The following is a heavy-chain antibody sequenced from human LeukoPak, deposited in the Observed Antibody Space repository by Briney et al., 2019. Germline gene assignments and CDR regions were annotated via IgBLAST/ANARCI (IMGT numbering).Heavy chain of an antibody. CDR3: ARSSYFPPRTPNY. V-gene: IGHV4-34*01. D-gene: IGHD2-21*01. CDR1: GGSFSGYY. Sequence: PSETLSLTCAVYGGSFSGYYWSWIRQPPGKGLEWIGEINHSGSTNYDPSLKSRVTISVDTSKNQFSLKLSSVTAADTAVYYCARSSYFPPRTPNYWGQGTRVTVSS. J-gene: IGHJ4*02. CDR2: INHSGST.